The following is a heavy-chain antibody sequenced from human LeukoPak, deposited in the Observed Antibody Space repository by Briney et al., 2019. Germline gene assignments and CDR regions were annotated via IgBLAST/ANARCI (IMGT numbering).Heavy chain of an antibody. CDR3: ARDQATPLTHYYDSSGYELGY. J-gene: IGHJ4*02. V-gene: IGHV3-48*01. Sequence: GGSLRLSCAASGFTFSSYSMNWVRQAPGKGLEWVSYISSSSSTIYYADSVKGRFTISRDNAKNSLYLQMNSLRAEDTAVYYCARDQATPLTHYYDSSGYELGYWGQGILVTVSS. CDR2: ISSSSSTI. D-gene: IGHD3-22*01. CDR1: GFTFSSYS.